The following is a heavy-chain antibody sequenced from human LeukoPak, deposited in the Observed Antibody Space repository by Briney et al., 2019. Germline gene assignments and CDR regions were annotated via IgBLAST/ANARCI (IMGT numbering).Heavy chain of an antibody. CDR2: IKQDGSEK. D-gene: IGHD2-2*01. CDR1: GFTFSSYW. J-gene: IGHJ5*02. Sequence: GGSLRLSCAASGFTFSSYWMSWVRQAPGKGLEWVANIKQDGSEKYYVDSVKGRFTISRDNAKNSLYLQMNSLRAEDTAVYYCARESVGDIVVVPAAQGWFDPWGQGTLVTVSS. V-gene: IGHV3-7*01. CDR3: ARESVGDIVVVPAAQGWFDP.